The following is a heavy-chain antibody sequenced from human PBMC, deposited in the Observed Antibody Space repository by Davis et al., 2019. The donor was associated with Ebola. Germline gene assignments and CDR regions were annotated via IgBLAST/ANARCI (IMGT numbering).Heavy chain of an antibody. Sequence: GESLKISCAASGFTFSGSAMHWVRQASGKGLEWVGRIRSKANSYATAYAASVKGRFTISRDDSKNTAYLQMNSLKTEDTAVYYCAKDSRGYNQPFDYWGQGTLVTVSS. CDR2: IRSKANSYAT. CDR3: AKDSRGYNQPFDY. V-gene: IGHV3-73*01. D-gene: IGHD3-10*01. J-gene: IGHJ4*02. CDR1: GFTFSGSA.